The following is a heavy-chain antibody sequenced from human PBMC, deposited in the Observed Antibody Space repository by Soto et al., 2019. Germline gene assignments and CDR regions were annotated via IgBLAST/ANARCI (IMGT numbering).Heavy chain of an antibody. V-gene: IGHV3-48*01. CDR1: GFTFSSYS. CDR3: AIWGYGGYVEY. Sequence: EVQLLESGGGLVQPGGSLRLSCAASGFTFSSYSMNWVRQAPGKGLEWVSYISSSSSTIYYADYVKGRFTISRDNAKNSVYLQRNSLKAEDTSVYYCAIWGYGGYVEYWGQGTLVTVSS. CDR2: ISSSSSTI. J-gene: IGHJ4*02. D-gene: IGHD3-16*01.